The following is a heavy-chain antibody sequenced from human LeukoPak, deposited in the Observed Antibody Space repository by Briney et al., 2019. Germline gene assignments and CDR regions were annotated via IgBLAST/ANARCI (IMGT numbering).Heavy chain of an antibody. CDR3: ARALQLLDAFDI. CDR1: GYTFTSYY. J-gene: IGHJ3*02. CDR2: MNPNSGNT. V-gene: IGHV1-8*02. Sequence: GASVKVSCKASGYTFTSYYMHWVRQAPGQGLEWMGWMNPNSGNTGYAQKFQGRVTMTRNTSISTAYMELSSLRSEDTAVYYCARALQLLDAFDIWGQGTMVTVSS. D-gene: IGHD2-2*01.